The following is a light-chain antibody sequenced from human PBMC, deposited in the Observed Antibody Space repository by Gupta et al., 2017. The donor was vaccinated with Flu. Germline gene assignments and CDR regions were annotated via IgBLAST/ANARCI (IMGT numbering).Light chain of an antibody. CDR1: SGDIGTYNL. CDR3: CADACSNTFV. CDR2: EAT. V-gene: IGLV2-23*01. Sequence: SALAQPAPVSGSPGHSITISCTGTSGDIGTYNLVSWYQQSPSEAHNLIIYEATKRPAGVTNRFSVSNSGMTASLTISGLKVEDEAHYYCCADACSNTFVFGAGTKVNVL. J-gene: IGLJ1*01.